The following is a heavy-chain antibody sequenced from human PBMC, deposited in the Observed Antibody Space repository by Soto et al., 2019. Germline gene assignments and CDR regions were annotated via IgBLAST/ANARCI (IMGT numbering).Heavy chain of an antibody. CDR1: GFTFSSYW. Sequence: EVQLVESGGGLVQPGGSLRLSCAASGFTFSSYWMHWVRQAPGKGLVWVSRIKSDGSNINYADSVKGRFTISRDNAKNTLYQQMNSLRAEDTAIYYCARGGFSGSGSFIQGDYWGQGTLVTVSS. CDR3: ARGGFSGSGSFIQGDY. CDR2: IKSDGSNI. V-gene: IGHV3-74*01. D-gene: IGHD3-10*01. J-gene: IGHJ4*02.